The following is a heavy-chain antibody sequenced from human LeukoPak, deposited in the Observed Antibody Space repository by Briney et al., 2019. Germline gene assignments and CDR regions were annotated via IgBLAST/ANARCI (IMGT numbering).Heavy chain of an antibody. CDR3: ARRLMYYYDSSGYDVAFDI. CDR1: GYSFTSYW. CDR2: LYPGDSDT. Sequence: GESLKISCKSSGYSFTSYWIAWVRQMPGKGLEWMGILYPGDSDTRYSPSFQGQVTISADRSITTAYLQWSSLKASDTAMYYCARRLMYYYDSSGYDVAFDIWGQGTMVTVSS. V-gene: IGHV5-51*01. D-gene: IGHD3-22*01. J-gene: IGHJ3*02.